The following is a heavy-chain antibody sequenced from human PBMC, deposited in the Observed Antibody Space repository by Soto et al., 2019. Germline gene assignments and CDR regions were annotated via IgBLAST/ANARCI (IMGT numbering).Heavy chain of an antibody. V-gene: IGHV4-31*03. CDR1: GGSISRGGYY. J-gene: IGHJ6*03. CDR3: ARKDSGYADYMDV. Sequence: QVQLQESGPGLVKPSQTLSLTCTVSGGSISRGGYYWSWIRQHPGKGLAWIGYISYSGGTYYHPSLKSRVTISVDTSENQFSLRLSSVTAADTAVYYCARKDSGYADYMDVWGKGTTVTVSS. D-gene: IGHD5-12*01. CDR2: ISYSGGT.